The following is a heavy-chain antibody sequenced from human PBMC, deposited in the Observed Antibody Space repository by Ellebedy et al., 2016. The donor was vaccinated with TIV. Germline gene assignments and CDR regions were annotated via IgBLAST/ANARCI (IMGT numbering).Heavy chain of an antibody. J-gene: IGHJ4*02. CDR2: INHSGST. V-gene: IGHV4-34*01. CDR1: GGSFSGYY. D-gene: IGHD3-3*01. Sequence: SETLSLTXAVYGGSFSGYYWSWIRQPPGKGLEWIGEINHSGSTNYNPSLKSRVTISVDTSKNQFSLKLSSVTAADTAVYYCARHYDFWSGYPTYFDYWGQGTLVTVSS. CDR3: ARHYDFWSGYPTYFDY.